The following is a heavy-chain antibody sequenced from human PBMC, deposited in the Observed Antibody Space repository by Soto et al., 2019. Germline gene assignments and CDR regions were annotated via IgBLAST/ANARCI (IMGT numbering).Heavy chain of an antibody. V-gene: IGHV1-69*12. CDR1: RGTFRRYP. D-gene: IGHD4-17*01. CDR3: ARDAPRVYGDYVVDY. CDR2: IVPIIGTT. Sequence: QVQLVQSGAEVKEPGSSVKVSCKASRGTFRRYPISWVRQAPGQGLEWMGGIVPIIGTTNYAQKFQGRVTITADESTSTVYMDLSSLGFEDTAVYYCARDAPRVYGDYVVDYWGQGTLVTVSS. J-gene: IGHJ4*02.